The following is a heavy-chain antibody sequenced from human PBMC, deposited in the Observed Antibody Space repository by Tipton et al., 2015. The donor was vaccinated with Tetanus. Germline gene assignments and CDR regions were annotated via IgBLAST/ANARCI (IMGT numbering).Heavy chain of an antibody. CDR3: ARLDYHILTGYFIDH. Sequence: QLVQSGAEVKKPGESLKISCKGSGYSFTSYWIGWVRQMPGKGLEWMGIIYPGDSDTRYSPSFQGQVTISADKSTSTAYLQWSSLKASDTALYYCARLDYHILTGYFIDHWGRGTLVTVSS. CDR1: GYSFTSYW. CDR2: IYPGDSDT. D-gene: IGHD3-9*01. J-gene: IGHJ4*02. V-gene: IGHV5-51*01.